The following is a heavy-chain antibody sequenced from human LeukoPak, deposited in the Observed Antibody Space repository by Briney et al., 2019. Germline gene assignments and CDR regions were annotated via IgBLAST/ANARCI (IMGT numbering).Heavy chain of an antibody. V-gene: IGHV1-69*04. CDR3: ARGTGGDRLFDL. CDR1: GGTFSSYA. D-gene: IGHD2-21*02. J-gene: IGHJ2*01. Sequence: SVKVSCKASGGTFSSYAISWVRQAPGQGLEWMGRIIPILGIANYAQKFQGRVTITADKSTSTAYMELSSLRSEDTAVYYCARGTGGDRLFDLWGRGTLVTVSS. CDR2: IIPILGIA.